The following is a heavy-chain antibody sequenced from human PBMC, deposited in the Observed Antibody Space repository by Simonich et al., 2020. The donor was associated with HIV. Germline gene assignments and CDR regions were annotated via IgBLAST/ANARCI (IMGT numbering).Heavy chain of an antibody. D-gene: IGHD3-22*01. J-gene: IGHJ1*01. V-gene: IGHV2-5*01. Sequence: ITLRESGPPLVTPTQTLTLTCTFSGFSLSTSGVGVGLIRQPPGKALEWLALIHWHDNKSSSPSLKSRLTITKDTSKNQVVLTMTNMDPVDTATYYCAHLYDSSGYYYVFFQHWGQGTLVTVSS. CDR3: AHLYDSSGYYYVFFQH. CDR2: IHWHDNK. CDR1: GFSLSTSGVG.